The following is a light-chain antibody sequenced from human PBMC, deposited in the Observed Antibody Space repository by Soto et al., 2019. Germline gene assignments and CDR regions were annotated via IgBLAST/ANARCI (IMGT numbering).Light chain of an antibody. Sequence: DIVMTQPPDSRPGLLGGRPTTTSNSSQVVYTSSNKKTNLSWYQQKPGQPPKLIIYWASIRDSGVPDRFSGSGSGTDFTLTISSLQAEDVAVYYCHQYYTTPLTFGGGTKVAIK. CDR1: QVVYTSSNKKTN. CDR2: WAS. CDR3: HQYYTTPLT. V-gene: IGKV4-1*01. J-gene: IGKJ4*01.